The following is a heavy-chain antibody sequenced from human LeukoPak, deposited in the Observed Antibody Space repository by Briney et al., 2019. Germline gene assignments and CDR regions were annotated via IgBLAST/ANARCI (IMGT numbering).Heavy chain of an antibody. CDR3: ASRVRSWFDP. CDR1: GGSFSGYY. V-gene: IGHV4-34*01. CDR2: INHSGST. Sequence: SETLSLTCAVYGGSFSGYYWSWIRQPPGKRLEWIGEINHSGSTNYNPSLKSRVTISVDTSKNQFSLKLSSVTAADTAVYYCASRVRSWFDPWGQGTLVTVSS. J-gene: IGHJ5*02. D-gene: IGHD2-21*01.